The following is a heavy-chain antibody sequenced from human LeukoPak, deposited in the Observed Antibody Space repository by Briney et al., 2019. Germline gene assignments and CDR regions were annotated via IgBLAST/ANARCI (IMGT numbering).Heavy chain of an antibody. CDR1: GGTFTNDV. D-gene: IGHD3-16*01. V-gene: IGHV1-69*06. J-gene: IGHJ4*02. CDR2: IIPMFRTT. CDR3: ARDKGPFTPIDY. Sequence: GASVRVSCKASGGTFTNDVISWVRQAPGQGLERIGGIIPMFRTTNYAQKFQGRVMITADKSTRTAYMELRSLRSEDTAVYYCARDKGPFTPIDYWGQGSLVTVSS.